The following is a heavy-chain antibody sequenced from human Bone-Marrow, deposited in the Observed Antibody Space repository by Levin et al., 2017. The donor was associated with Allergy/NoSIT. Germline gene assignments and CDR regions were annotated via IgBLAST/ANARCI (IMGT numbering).Heavy chain of an antibody. Sequence: PGGSLRLSCAASGFTFSNYAMSWVRQAPGKGLEWVSAIRGSGVSTYYADSVKGRFSISRDNSNNTLYLQMNTLRAAETAVSYCAISSGWFRPTGAFDYWGQGTLVTVSS. CDR2: IRGSGVST. D-gene: IGHD6-19*01. V-gene: IGHV3-23*01. J-gene: IGHJ4*02. CDR1: GFTFSNYA. CDR3: AISSGWFRPTGAFDY.